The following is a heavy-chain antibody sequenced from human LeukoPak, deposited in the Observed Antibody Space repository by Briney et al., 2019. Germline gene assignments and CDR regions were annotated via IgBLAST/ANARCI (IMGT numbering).Heavy chain of an antibody. J-gene: IGHJ6*02. Sequence: GGSLRLSCAASGFTFSSYSMNWVRQAPGKGLEWASSISSSSSYIYYADSVKGRFTISRDNAKNSLYLQMNSLRAEDTAVYYCAREDPYYYGMDVWGQGTTVTVSS. CDR3: AREDPYYYGMDV. CDR2: ISSSSSYI. V-gene: IGHV3-21*01. CDR1: GFTFSSYS.